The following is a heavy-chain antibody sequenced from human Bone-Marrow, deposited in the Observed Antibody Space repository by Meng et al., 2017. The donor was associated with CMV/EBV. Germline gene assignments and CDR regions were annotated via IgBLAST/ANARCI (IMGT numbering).Heavy chain of an antibody. CDR2: IRSKANSYAT. CDR1: GFTFSGSA. D-gene: IGHD6-13*01. V-gene: IGHV3-73*01. J-gene: IGHJ6*02. Sequence: GESLKISCAASGFTFSGSAMHWVRQASGKGLEWVGRIRSKANSYATAYAASVKGRFTISRDDSKNTAYLQMNSLKTEDTAVYYCTRPGIADPLYGMDAWGQGTTVTVSS. CDR3: TRPGIADPLYGMDA.